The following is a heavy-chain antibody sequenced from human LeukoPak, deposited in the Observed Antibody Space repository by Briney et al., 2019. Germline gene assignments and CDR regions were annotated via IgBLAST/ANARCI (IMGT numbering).Heavy chain of an antibody. Sequence: ASVKVSCKSFGFTFTNYLLHWVRQASGQGLEWVGRIAPSVDTTNYAQKFRGRVTMTRDTSTSTVYMELSSLRSDDTAIYYCVREESGGYFDYWGQGTLVTVSS. J-gene: IGHJ4*02. CDR3: VREESGGYFDY. D-gene: IGHD2-8*02. CDR1: GFTFTNYL. V-gene: IGHV1-46*01. CDR2: IAPSVDTT.